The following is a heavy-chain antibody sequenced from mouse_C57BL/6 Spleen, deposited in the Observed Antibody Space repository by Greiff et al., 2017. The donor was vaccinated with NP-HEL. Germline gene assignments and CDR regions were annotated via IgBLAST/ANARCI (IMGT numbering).Heavy chain of an antibody. J-gene: IGHJ4*01. CDR1: GYTFTSYW. CDR2: IYPGSGST. V-gene: IGHV1-55*01. CDR3: ARGGYAGDYAMDY. Sequence: VQLQQSGAELVKPGASVKMSCKASGYTFTSYWITWVKQRPGQGLEWIGDIYPGSGSTNYNEKFKSKATLTVDTSSSTAYMQLSSLTSEDSAVYYCARGGYAGDYAMDYWGQGTSVTVSS. D-gene: IGHD2-2*01.